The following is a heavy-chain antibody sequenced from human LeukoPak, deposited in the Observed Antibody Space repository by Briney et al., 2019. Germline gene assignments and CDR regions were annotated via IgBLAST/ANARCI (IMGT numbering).Heavy chain of an antibody. CDR3: AKTGIAVAGTDY. V-gene: IGHV3-23*01. D-gene: IGHD6-19*01. Sequence: GGPPRLSCAASGFTFSSYAMSWVRQAPGKGLEWVSAISGSGGSTYYADSVKGRFTISRDNSKNTLYLQMNSLRAEDTAVYYCAKTGIAVAGTDYWGQGTLVTVSS. CDR1: GFTFSSYA. J-gene: IGHJ4*02. CDR2: ISGSGGST.